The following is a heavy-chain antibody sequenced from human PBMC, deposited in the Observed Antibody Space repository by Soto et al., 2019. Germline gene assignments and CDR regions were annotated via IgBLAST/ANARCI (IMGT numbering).Heavy chain of an antibody. J-gene: IGHJ6*02. CDR1: GGSISSGGYY. CDR3: ARVLGLRFLEWSPLLGYYYGMDV. V-gene: IGHV4-31*03. CDR2: IYYSGST. Sequence: PSETLSLTCTVSGGSISSGGYYWSWIRQHPGKCLEWIGYIYYSGSTYYNPSLKSRVTISVDTSKNQFSLKLSSVTAADTAVYYCARVLGLRFLEWSPLLGYYYGMDVWGQGTTVTVYS. D-gene: IGHD3-3*01.